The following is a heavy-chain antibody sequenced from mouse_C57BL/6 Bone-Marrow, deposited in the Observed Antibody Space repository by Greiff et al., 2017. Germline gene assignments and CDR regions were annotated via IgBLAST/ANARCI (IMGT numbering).Heavy chain of an antibody. CDR2: ISDGGSYT. J-gene: IGHJ3*01. CDR3: ARGLRRLLFAY. CDR1: GFTFSSYA. D-gene: IGHD1-1*01. Sequence: EVQLVESGGGLVKPGGSLKLSCAASGFTFSSYAMSWVRQTPEKRLEWVATISDGGSYTYYPDNVKDRFTISRDNAKNNLYLQMSHLKSEDTAMYDCARGLRRLLFAYWGQGTLVTVSA. V-gene: IGHV5-4*01.